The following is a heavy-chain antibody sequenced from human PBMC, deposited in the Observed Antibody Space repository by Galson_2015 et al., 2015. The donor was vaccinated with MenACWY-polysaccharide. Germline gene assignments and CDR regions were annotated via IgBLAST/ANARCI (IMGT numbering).Heavy chain of an antibody. J-gene: IGHJ4*02. Sequence: WFRQPPGPGLDWVGLIYYSGGAKYTPYLESRVTISLDASKNQFSLRLSSVTAADTAVYYCARAPRPDKTFGHFDSWGQGSLVTVSS. V-gene: IGHV4-59*01. D-gene: IGHD3-16*01. CDR3: ARAPRPDKTFGHFDS. CDR2: IYYSGGA.